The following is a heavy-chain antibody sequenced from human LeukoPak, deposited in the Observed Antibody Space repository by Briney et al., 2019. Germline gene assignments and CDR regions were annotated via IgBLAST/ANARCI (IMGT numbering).Heavy chain of an antibody. J-gene: IGHJ4*02. CDR2: IYYSGST. CDR1: GGSISSYY. Sequence: SETLSLTCTVSGGSISSYYWSWIRQPPGKGLEWIGYIYYSGSTNYNPSLKSRVTISVDTSKNQFSLKLSSVTAADTAVYYCARARPGNDGGNFDYWGQGTLVTVSS. CDR3: ARARPGNDGGNFDY. V-gene: IGHV4-59*01. D-gene: IGHD1-1*01.